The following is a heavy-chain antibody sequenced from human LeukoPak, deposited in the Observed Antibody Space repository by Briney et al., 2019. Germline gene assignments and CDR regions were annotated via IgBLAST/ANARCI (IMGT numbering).Heavy chain of an antibody. Sequence: PGESLKISCKGSGYSFTSYWIGWVRQMPGKGLEWMGIIYPGDSDTRYSPSFQGQVTISADKSISTAYLQWSSLKASDTAMYYCALSARYCSGGSCYLSNWFDPWGQGTLVTVSS. D-gene: IGHD2-15*01. CDR3: ALSARYCSGGSCYLSNWFDP. CDR2: IYPGDSDT. J-gene: IGHJ5*02. V-gene: IGHV5-51*01. CDR1: GYSFTSYW.